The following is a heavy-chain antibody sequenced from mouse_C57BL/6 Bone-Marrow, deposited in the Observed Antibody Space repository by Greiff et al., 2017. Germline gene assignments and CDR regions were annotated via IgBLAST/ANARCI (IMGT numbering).Heavy chain of an antibody. Sequence: EVQLQESGPVLARPGASVKMSCKTSGYTFTSYWMHWVKQRPGQGLEWIGAIYPGNSDTSYNQKFKGKAKLTAVTSASTAYMVLSSLTNEDSAVYYCTANSYGYDGPPWFAYWGQGTLVTVSA. D-gene: IGHD2-2*01. CDR3: TANSYGYDGPPWFAY. CDR1: GYTFTSYW. CDR2: IYPGNSDT. V-gene: IGHV1-5*01. J-gene: IGHJ3*01.